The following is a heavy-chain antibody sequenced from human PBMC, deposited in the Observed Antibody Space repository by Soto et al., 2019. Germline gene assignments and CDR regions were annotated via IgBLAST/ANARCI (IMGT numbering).Heavy chain of an antibody. CDR3: ARNLDGYNPYIFDY. D-gene: IGHD5-12*01. V-gene: IGHV4-59*01. J-gene: IGHJ4*01. CDR1: GAPMSTYY. Sequence: EPLSLTWTVSGAPMSTYYWSRIRPPPGKGLEWIGYIYYSGSNNYTPSLKSRVTISVDTSKKQFSLKLSSVTAADTAVYYCARNLDGYNPYIFDYWGHGTLVTVSS. CDR2: IYYSGSN.